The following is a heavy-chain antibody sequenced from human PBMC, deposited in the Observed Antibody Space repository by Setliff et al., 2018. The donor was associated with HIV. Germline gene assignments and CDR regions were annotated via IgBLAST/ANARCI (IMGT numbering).Heavy chain of an antibody. Sequence: PGGSLRLSCAASGFTFSGSAMSWVRQAPGKGLEWVGFIRSKAYGGTTEYAASVKGRFTISRDDSKSIAYLQMNSLRAEDTAVYYCSGEFGSPPDLYYWGQGTLVTVSS. V-gene: IGHV3-49*04. CDR1: GFTFSGSA. CDR2: IRSKAYGGTT. D-gene: IGHD3-3*01. J-gene: IGHJ4*02. CDR3: SGEFGSPPDLYY.